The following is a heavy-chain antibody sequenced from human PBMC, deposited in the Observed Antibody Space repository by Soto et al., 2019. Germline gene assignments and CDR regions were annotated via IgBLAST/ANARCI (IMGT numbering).Heavy chain of an antibody. CDR3: ARSPGYSSGPTQNDAFDI. CDR1: GFTFSSYS. J-gene: IGHJ3*02. CDR2: ISSSSSYI. D-gene: IGHD6-19*01. Sequence: GGSLRLSCAASGFTFSSYSMNWVRQAPGKGLEWVSSISSSSSYIYYADSVKGRFTISRDKAKNSLYLQMNSLRAEDTAVYYCARSPGYSSGPTQNDAFDIWGQGTMVTVSS. V-gene: IGHV3-21*01.